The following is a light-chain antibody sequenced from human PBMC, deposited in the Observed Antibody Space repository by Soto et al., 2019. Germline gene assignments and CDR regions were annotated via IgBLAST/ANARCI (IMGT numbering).Light chain of an antibody. CDR1: QSVSSSY. CDR2: GAS. CDR3: QQYGSSPYT. Sequence: EIVLTQSPGTLSLSPGERATLSCRASQSVSSSYLAWYQQKPGQAPRLLIYGASSRATGIPDRFSGSGSGTDFTLTISRLETEDFAGYYFQQYGSSPYTFGQGTKLEIK. J-gene: IGKJ2*01. V-gene: IGKV3-20*01.